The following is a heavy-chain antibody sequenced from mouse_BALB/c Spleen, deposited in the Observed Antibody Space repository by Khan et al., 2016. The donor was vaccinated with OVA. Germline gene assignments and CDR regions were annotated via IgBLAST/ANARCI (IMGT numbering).Heavy chain of an antibody. V-gene: IGHV5-6-5*01. J-gene: IGHJ2*01. CDR3: TECLFLYYFDY. CDR2: ISSGGFT. CDR1: GFTFSSYA. D-gene: IGHD6-1*01. Sequence: EVELVESGGGLVKPGGSLKLSCAASGFTFSSYAMSWVRQTPETRLEWVASISSGGFTDYPDSVKGRVTISRDNAREDMYLHMSSLRSEDTAIYYCTECLFLYYFDYWGQGTTLTVSS.